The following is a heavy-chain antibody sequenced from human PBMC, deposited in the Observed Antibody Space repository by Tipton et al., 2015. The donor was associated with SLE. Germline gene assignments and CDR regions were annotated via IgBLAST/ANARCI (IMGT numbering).Heavy chain of an antibody. CDR3: ARSKLGVRRLDY. D-gene: IGHD7-27*01. J-gene: IGHJ4*02. CDR1: GGSISSYY. CDR2: IYTSGST. Sequence: TLSLTCTVSGGSISSYYWSWIRQPAGKGLEWIGRIYTSGSTNYNPSLKSRVTISVDTSKNQFSLKLSSVTAADTAVCYCARSKLGVRRLDYWGQGTLVTVSS. V-gene: IGHV4-4*07.